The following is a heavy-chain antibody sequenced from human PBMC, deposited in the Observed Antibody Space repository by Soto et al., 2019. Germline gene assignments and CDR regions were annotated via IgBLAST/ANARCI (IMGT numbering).Heavy chain of an antibody. D-gene: IGHD3-3*01. J-gene: IGHJ4*02. CDR1: GFSITNTW. CDR2: VKSKADGGTA. CDR3: TSYPDFWGGHTPL. Sequence: EVQLVESGGGLVQPGGSLRLSCAASGFSITNTWMHWVRQAPGKGREWVGRVKSKADGGTADYAAPVKGRFTVSRDDSKNTQYLQMNSLKMEDTAVYYCTSYPDFWGGHTPLWGQGTLVTVSS. V-gene: IGHV3-15*07.